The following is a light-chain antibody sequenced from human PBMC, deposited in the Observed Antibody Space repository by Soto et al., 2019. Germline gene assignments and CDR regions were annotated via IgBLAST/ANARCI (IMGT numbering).Light chain of an antibody. CDR2: AAS. CDR1: QSVSTN. Sequence: EIVMTQSPVTLSVSPGDRAALSCRASQSVSTNLAWYQQKPGQPPRLLIYAASTRATGVPARFSGSGSGTEFTLTISSLQSEDFAVYFCQQYNKWPPHTFGQGTKLEIK. CDR3: QQYNKWPPHT. J-gene: IGKJ2*01. V-gene: IGKV3-15*01.